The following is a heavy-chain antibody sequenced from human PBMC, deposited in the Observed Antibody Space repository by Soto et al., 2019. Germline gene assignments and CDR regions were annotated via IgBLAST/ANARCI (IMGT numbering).Heavy chain of an antibody. D-gene: IGHD1-26*01. CDR1: GGSISSSTYY. J-gene: IGHJ4*02. CDR3: ARAVGDY. Sequence: SETLSLTCTVSGGSISSSTYYWGWVRQPPGKGLEWIGCSYYRGSTYYNPSLKSRVTISVDTSKNQFSLRLSSVTAADTAVYFCARAVGDYWGQGILVTVS. CDR2: SYYRGST. V-gene: IGHV4-39*01.